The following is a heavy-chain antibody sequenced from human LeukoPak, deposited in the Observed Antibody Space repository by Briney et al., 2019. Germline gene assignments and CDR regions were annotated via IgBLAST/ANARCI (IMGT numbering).Heavy chain of an antibody. Sequence: SETLSLTCTVSDGSISSYYWSWIRQPPGKGLEWIGYIYYTGNTNYNPSLKSRVTISVDTSKNQFSLKLSSVTAADTAVYYCARGGRRDSRLFSMILVVNAFDIWGQGTMVTVSS. CDR3: ARGGRRDSRLFSMILVVNAFDI. V-gene: IGHV4-59*01. D-gene: IGHD3-22*01. J-gene: IGHJ3*02. CDR2: IYYTGNT. CDR1: DGSISSYY.